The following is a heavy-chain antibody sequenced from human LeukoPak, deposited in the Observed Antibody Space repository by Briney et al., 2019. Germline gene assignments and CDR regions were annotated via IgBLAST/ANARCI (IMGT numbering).Heavy chain of an antibody. CDR1: GFTFSSYG. CDR3: ARVLLPLYGMDV. Sequence: GGSLRLSCAASGFTFSSYGMPWVRQAPGKGLEWVAVISYDGSNKYYADSVKGRFTISRDNSKNALYLQMNSLRAEDTAVYYCARVLLPLYGMDVWGQGTTVTVSS. J-gene: IGHJ6*02. V-gene: IGHV3-30*03. CDR2: ISYDGSNK. D-gene: IGHD3-22*01.